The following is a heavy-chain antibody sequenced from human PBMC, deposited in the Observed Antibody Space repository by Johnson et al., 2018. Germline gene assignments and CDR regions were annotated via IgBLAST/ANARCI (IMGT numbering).Heavy chain of an antibody. V-gene: IGHV1-69*01. Sequence: QVQLVQSGAEVKKPGSSVKVSCKASGGTFSSYAISWVRLAPGQGLEWMGGIIPIFGTTNYAQKFQGRVTFIADESTSTAYMELSSLRSDDTAVYYCARDRIKWELGNYYFYGMNVWGQGTTVTVSS. J-gene: IGHJ6*02. CDR2: IIPIFGTT. D-gene: IGHD1-26*01. CDR1: GGTFSSYA. CDR3: ARDRIKWELGNYYFYGMNV.